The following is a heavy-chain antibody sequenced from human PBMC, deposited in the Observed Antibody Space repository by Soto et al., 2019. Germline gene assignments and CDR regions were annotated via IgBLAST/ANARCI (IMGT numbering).Heavy chain of an antibody. CDR2: IYPGDSDT. D-gene: IGHD5-18*01. J-gene: IGHJ4*02. CDR1: GYSFTNYW. V-gene: IGHV5-51*01. CDR3: ARQDYNYAYFDF. Sequence: PGESLKMSCDGSGYSFTNYWIGLVLQMPGKGLEWMGIIYPGDSDTRYSPSFQGQVIISVDQSISTAYLQWSSLQASDTAMYYCARQDYNYAYFDFWGQGTLVTVSS.